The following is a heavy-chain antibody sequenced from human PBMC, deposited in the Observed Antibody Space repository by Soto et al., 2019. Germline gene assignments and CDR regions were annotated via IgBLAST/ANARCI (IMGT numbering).Heavy chain of an antibody. CDR2: IRSSGSYI. CDR1: GFTFSSYS. D-gene: IGHD5-18*01. Sequence: EVQLVESGGGLVKPGGSLRLSCAASGFTFSSYSMNWVRQAPGKGLEWVSFIRSSGSYIYYADSVKGRFTIFRDNAKNSLYLQMNSLRAEDTAVYYCARVYVDTAMVEDWYFDLWGRGTLVTVSS. J-gene: IGHJ2*01. V-gene: IGHV3-21*01. CDR3: ARVYVDTAMVEDWYFDL.